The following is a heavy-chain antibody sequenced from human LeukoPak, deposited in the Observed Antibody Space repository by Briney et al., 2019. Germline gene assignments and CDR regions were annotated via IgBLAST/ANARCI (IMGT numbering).Heavy chain of an antibody. V-gene: IGHV3-48*03. J-gene: IGHJ4*02. D-gene: IGHD6-13*01. CDR1: GFTFSSYE. CDR3: ARGGPAAGRFDY. Sequence: GGSLRLSCAASGFTFSSYEMNWVRQAPGKGLEWVSYISSSGSTIYYADSVKGRFTITRDNAKNSLYLQMNSLRAEDTAVYYCARGGPAAGRFDYWGQGTLVTVSS. CDR2: ISSSGSTI.